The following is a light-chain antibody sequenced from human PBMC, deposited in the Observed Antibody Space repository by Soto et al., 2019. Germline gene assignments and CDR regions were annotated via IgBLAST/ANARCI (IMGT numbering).Light chain of an antibody. CDR2: GVS. J-gene: IGLJ1*01. CDR3: SSYTTTNTLEV. Sequence: QSVLTQPASVSGSPGQSITISCTGTSTDVGGYNYVSWYQQHPGKAPKLMIYGVSNRPSGISDRFSGSKSGNTASPTISGLQAEDEAEYYCSSYTTTNTLEVFGTGTKVTVL. CDR1: STDVGGYNY. V-gene: IGLV2-14*01.